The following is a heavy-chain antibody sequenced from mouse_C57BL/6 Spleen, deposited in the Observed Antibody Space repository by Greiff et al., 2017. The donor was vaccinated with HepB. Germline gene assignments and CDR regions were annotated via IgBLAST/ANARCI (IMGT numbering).Heavy chain of an antibody. CDR2: ISSGGSYT. D-gene: IGHD1-1*01. J-gene: IGHJ4*01. V-gene: IGHV5-6*01. CDR3: ARPTTTTVGYAMDY. CDR1: GFTFSSYG. Sequence: EVKLQESGGDLVKPGGSLKLSCAASGFTFSSYGMSWVRQTPDKRLEWVATISSGGSYTYYPDSVKGRFTISRDNAKNTLYLQMSSLKSEDTAMYYCARPTTTTVGYAMDYWGQGTSVTVSS.